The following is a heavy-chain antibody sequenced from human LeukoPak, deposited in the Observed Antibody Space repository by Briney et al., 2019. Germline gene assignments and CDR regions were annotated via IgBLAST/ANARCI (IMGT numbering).Heavy chain of an antibody. CDR3: ARGRGGWWELHNYFDY. V-gene: IGHV4-34*01. CDR1: GGSISSYY. Sequence: SETLSLTCTVSGGSISSYYWSWIRQPPGKGLEWIGEINHSGSTNYNPSLKSRVTISVDTSKNQFSLKLSSVTAADTAVYYCARGRGGWWELHNYFDYWGQGTLVTVSS. CDR2: INHSGST. D-gene: IGHD1-26*01. J-gene: IGHJ4*02.